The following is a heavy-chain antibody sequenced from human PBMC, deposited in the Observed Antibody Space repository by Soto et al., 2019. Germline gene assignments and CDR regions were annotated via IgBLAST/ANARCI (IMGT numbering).Heavy chain of an antibody. V-gene: IGHV4-34*01. J-gene: IGHJ6*02. CDR1: GGSFSGYY. Sequence: SSETLSLTCAVYGGSFSGYYWSWIRQPPGKGLERIGEINHSGSTNYNPSLKSRVTISVDTSKNQFSLKLSSVTAADTAVYYCARNKWLRLVNYYYGMDVWGQGTTVTVSS. D-gene: IGHD5-12*01. CDR2: INHSGST. CDR3: ARNKWLRLVNYYYGMDV.